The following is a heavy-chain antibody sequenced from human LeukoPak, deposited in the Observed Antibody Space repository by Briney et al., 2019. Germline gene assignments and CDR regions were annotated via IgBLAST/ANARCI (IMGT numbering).Heavy chain of an antibody. Sequence: PSQTLSLTCAVSGGSISSGGYSWSWSRQPPGKGLEWIGYIYHSGSTYYNPSLKSRVTISVDRSKNQFSLKLSSVTAADTAVYYCARASSTSFDYWGQGTLVTVSS. CDR1: GGSISSGGYS. D-gene: IGHD2-2*01. V-gene: IGHV4-30-2*01. J-gene: IGHJ4*02. CDR2: IYHSGST. CDR3: ARASSTSFDY.